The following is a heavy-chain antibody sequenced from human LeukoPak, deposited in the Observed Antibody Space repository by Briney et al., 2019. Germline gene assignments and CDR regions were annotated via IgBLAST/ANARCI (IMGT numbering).Heavy chain of an antibody. CDR1: GYTFTSYG. J-gene: IGHJ4*02. D-gene: IGHD3-22*01. CDR2: ISADNGNT. CDR3: ARVSPNYYDSSGYYCDY. Sequence: ASVKVSYKASGYTFTSYGISWVRQAPGQGLEWMGWISADNGNTNYAQKLQGRVTMTTDTSTSTAYMELRSLRSDDTAVYYCARVSPNYYDSSGYYCDYWGQGTLVTVSS. V-gene: IGHV1-18*01.